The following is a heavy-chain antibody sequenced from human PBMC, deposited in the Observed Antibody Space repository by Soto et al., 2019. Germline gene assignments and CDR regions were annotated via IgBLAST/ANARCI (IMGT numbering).Heavy chain of an antibody. Sequence: PGGSLRLSCAASGFTFSSYSMNWVRQAPGKGLEWVSSISSSSSYIYYADSVKGRFTISRDNAKNSLYLQMNSLRAEDMAVYYCAREYYDFWSGPFDYWGQGTLVTVSS. V-gene: IGHV3-21*01. CDR3: AREYYDFWSGPFDY. D-gene: IGHD3-3*01. CDR1: GFTFSSYS. CDR2: ISSSSSYI. J-gene: IGHJ4*02.